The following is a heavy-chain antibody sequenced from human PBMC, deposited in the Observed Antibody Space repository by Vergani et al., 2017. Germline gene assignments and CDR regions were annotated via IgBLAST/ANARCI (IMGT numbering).Heavy chain of an antibody. CDR2: IYLGGTT. D-gene: IGHD2-15*01. CDR1: GDSMNNYY. CDR3: ARGPSVVQGHYIFCYSCFMGV. V-gene: IGHV4-59*01. J-gene: IGHJ6*03. Sequence: QVHLQEAGPGLVKPAETLSLTCTVSGDSMNNYYWNWIRQTPGKGLEWIGYIYLGGTTTYNPSLESRVFLSADTSKNQFSLQLTSVAAADTAVCYCARGPSVVQGHYIFCYSCFMGVCGKGTTVTVSS.